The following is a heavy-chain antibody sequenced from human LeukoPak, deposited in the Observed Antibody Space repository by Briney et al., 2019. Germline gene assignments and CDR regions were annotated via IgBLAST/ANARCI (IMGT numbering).Heavy chain of an antibody. J-gene: IGHJ3*02. D-gene: IGHD3-22*01. CDR1: GFTFSSYG. V-gene: IGHV3-23*01. CDR3: AKKWSGDYDSSGVNDAFDI. Sequence: GGSLRLSCAASGFTFSSYGMSWVRQAPGKGLEWVSAISGSSGDTYYADSVKGRFTISRDNFKNTLYLQMNSLRAEDTAVYYCAKKWSGDYDSSGVNDAFDIWGQGTMVTVSS. CDR2: ISGSSGDT.